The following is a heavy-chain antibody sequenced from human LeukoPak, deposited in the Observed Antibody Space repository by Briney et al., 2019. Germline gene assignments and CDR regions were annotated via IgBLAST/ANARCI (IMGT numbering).Heavy chain of an antibody. D-gene: IGHD3-3*01. V-gene: IGHV3-30*18. J-gene: IGHJ4*02. CDR2: ISYDGSNK. CDR3: AKDSAEDSNYEIDY. CDR1: GFTFSSYG. Sequence: PGRSLRLSCAASGFTFSSYGMHWVRQAPGKGLEWVAVISYDGSNKYYADSVKGRFTIPRDNSKNTLYLQMNSLRAEDTAVYYCAKDSAEDSNYEIDYWGQGTLVTVSS.